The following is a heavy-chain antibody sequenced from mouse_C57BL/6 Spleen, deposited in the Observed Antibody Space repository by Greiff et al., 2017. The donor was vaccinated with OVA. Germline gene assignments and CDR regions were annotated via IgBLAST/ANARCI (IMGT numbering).Heavy chain of an antibody. CDR2: IYPGDGDT. J-gene: IGHJ2*01. D-gene: IGHD4-1*01. CDR1: GYAFSSSW. Sequence: QVQLQQSGPELVKPGASVKISCKASGYAFSSSWMTWVKQRPGKGLEWIGRIYPGDGDTNYNGKFKGKATLTADKSSSTAYMQLSSLTSEDSAVYFSAKLGRKDYFDYWGQGTTLTVS. CDR3: AKLGRKDYFDY. V-gene: IGHV1-82*01.